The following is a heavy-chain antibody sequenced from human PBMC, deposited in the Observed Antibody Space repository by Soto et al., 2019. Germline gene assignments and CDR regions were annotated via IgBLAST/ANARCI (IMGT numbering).Heavy chain of an antibody. CDR2: IYRDGST. J-gene: IGHJ6*02. CDR3: ARDSTFLYYGMDV. D-gene: IGHD3-16*01. Sequence: GGSLRLSCAASGFSVSRNYMSWVRQAPGKGLEYIAVIYRDGSTYYADSVKGRLTISRDNSKNTLYLQMNSLRAEDTAVYWCARDSTFLYYGMDVWGQGATVTVSS. CDR1: GFSVSRNY. V-gene: IGHV3-53*01.